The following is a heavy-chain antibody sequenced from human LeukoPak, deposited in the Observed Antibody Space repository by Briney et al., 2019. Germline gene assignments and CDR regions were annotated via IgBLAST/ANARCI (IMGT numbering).Heavy chain of an antibody. Sequence: PGGSLRLSCAASGFSVSSNYMSWVRRAPGKGLEWVSGIHSGGSAYYADSVKGRFTISRDNSKNTLYLQMNSLRVEDTALYYCAKDRGLSVWGQGSLVTVSS. CDR1: GFSVSSNY. V-gene: IGHV3-53*01. CDR2: IHSGGSA. D-gene: IGHD3-16*02. CDR3: AKDRGLSV. J-gene: IGHJ4*02.